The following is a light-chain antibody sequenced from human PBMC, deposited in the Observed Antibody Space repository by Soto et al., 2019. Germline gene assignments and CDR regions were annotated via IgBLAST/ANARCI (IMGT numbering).Light chain of an antibody. Sequence: QSALTQPASVSGSPGQSITMSCTGTSNDVGSYNLVSWYQQHPGKAPKLMIFEGSKRPSGVSNRFSGSKSGNTASLTISGLQAEDEADYYCQSYDSSLSGSVFGTGTKLTVL. CDR1: SNDVGSYNL. CDR2: EGS. CDR3: QSYDSSLSGSV. V-gene: IGLV2-14*02. J-gene: IGLJ1*01.